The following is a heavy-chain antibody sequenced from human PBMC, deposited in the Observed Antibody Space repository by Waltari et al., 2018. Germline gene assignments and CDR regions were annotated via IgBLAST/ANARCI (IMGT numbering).Heavy chain of an antibody. V-gene: IGHV3-21*06. CDR3: ARGKAFDP. CDR1: GFKFDDYS. CDR2: LKEGGDYK. J-gene: IGHJ5*02. Sequence: VRLVESGGGRVDPGGSLRLSCVGSGFKFDDYSMNWVRRAPGKGREGVSALKEGGDYKGCADPVEGRFNIYRDNDKATLYLDMNDMRVDDTAVYYCARGKAFDPWGQGTRVNVSS.